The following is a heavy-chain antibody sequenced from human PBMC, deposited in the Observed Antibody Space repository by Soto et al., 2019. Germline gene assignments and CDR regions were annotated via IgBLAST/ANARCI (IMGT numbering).Heavy chain of an antibody. V-gene: IGHV2-5*02. CDR3: AHRRPVVPAAMSMDDALDI. CDR1: GGSISSSSYY. Sequence: TLSLTCTVSGGSISSSSYYWGWIRQPPGKALEWLALIYWDDDKRYSPSLKSRLTITKDTSKNQVVLTMTNMDPVDTATYYCAHRRPVVPAAMSMDDALDIWGQGTMVTVSS. J-gene: IGHJ3*02. CDR2: IYWDDDK. D-gene: IGHD2-2*01.